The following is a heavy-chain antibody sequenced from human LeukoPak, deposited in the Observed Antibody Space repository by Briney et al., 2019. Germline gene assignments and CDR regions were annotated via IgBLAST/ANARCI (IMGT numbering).Heavy chain of an antibody. Sequence: GASVKVSCKASGYTFTAYYMHWVRQAPGQGLEWMGWINPNSGGTNYVQKFQGRVTMTRDTSISTVYMELSRLTSDDTAVYYCARGPTLGNDFWGQGTLVTASS. CDR1: GYTFTAYY. CDR3: ARGPTLGNDF. CDR2: INPNSGGT. V-gene: IGHV1-2*02. J-gene: IGHJ4*02. D-gene: IGHD2-15*01.